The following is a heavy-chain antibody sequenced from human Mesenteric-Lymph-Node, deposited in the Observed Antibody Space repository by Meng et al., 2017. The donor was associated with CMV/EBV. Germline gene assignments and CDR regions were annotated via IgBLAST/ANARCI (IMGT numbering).Heavy chain of an antibody. CDR3: AKGGHYSFFDY. Sequence: GESLKISCVVSGLTFSTYAMSWVRQAPGKGLEWVSTISGRGDWTNYADSVKGRFTISRGNFKNTVSLQMNSLRVEDTAVYYCAKGGHYSFFDYWGQGSLVTVSS. CDR1: GLTFSTYA. D-gene: IGHD3-10*01. J-gene: IGHJ4*02. V-gene: IGHV3-23*01. CDR2: ISGRGDWT.